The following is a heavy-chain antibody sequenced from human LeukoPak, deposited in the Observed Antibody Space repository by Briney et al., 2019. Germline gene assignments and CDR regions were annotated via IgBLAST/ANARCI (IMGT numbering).Heavy chain of an antibody. CDR3: AREVPLPSGGFDY. D-gene: IGHD3-16*01. CDR2: INHSGST. J-gene: IGHJ4*02. V-gene: IGHV4-34*01. Sequence: PSETLSLTCAVYGGSFSGYYWSWIRQPPGKGLEWIGEINHSGSTNYNPSLKSRVTISVDTSKNQFSLKLSSVTAADTAVYYCAREVPLPSGGFDYWGQGTLVTVPS. CDR1: GGSFSGYY.